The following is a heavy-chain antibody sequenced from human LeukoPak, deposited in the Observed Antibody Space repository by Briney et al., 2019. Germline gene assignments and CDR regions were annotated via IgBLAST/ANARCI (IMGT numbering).Heavy chain of an antibody. V-gene: IGHV1-18*04. J-gene: IGHJ4*02. Sequence: ASVKVSCKASGYTFTSYGISWVRQAPGQGLEWMGWISAYNGNTNYAQKLQGRVTMTTDSSTSTAYMELRSLRSDDTAVYYCARDRAWYYGSGVDYWGQGTLVTVSS. CDR1: GYTFTSYG. CDR2: ISAYNGNT. CDR3: ARDRAWYYGSGVDY. D-gene: IGHD3-10*01.